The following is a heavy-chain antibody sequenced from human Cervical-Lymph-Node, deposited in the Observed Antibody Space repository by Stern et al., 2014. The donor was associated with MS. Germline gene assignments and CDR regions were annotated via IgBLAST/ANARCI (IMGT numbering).Heavy chain of an antibody. V-gene: IGHV1-46*01. CDR2: INPSGDST. J-gene: IGHJ4*02. CDR1: GYTFTSSS. Sequence: VQLVQSGPEVKKTGASVKLSCKAPGYTFTSSSMHWVRQAPGPGLEWMGIINPSGDSTTYAPKFQGRVTMTRDTSSTTVYMDLSSLGPEDTAVYYCARGQRYFDYWGQGTLVTVSS. CDR3: ARGQRYFDY.